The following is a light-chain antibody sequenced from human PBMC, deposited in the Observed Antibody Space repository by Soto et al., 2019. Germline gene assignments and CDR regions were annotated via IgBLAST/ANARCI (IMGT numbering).Light chain of an antibody. Sequence: QSALTQPGSLSGSPGQSVTISCTGPTIGAHSFVSWYQDRPDKVPKLLIYDVSQRPSGIPDRFSGSRSANTASLTISGLQADDAAAYYCCSYTGNKVFVFGTGTKVTVL. V-gene: IGLV2-11*01. CDR1: TIGAHSF. CDR3: CSYTGNKVFV. CDR2: DVS. J-gene: IGLJ1*01.